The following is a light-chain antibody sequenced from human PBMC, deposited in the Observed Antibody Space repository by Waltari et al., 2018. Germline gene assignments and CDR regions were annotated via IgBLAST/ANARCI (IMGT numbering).Light chain of an antibody. CDR2: KAS. CDR3: QQYHSFSRFA. J-gene: IGKJ3*01. Sequence: DIQMTQSPSTLSASVGDRVTITCRASQRITTWLAWYQQKQGRAPKLLIYKASTLQSGVPSRSSASGSGTEFTLTISSLQPDDFATYYCQQYHSFSRFAFGPVTKVHLQ. CDR1: QRITTW. V-gene: IGKV1-5*03.